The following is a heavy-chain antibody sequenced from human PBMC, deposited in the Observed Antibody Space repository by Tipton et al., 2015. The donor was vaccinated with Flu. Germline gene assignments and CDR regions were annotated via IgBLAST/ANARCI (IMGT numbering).Heavy chain of an antibody. V-gene: IGHV3-30-3*01. J-gene: IGHJ4*02. CDR1: GFTFSGDA. D-gene: IGHD3-16*01. CDR2: SLEDGNNA. Sequence: SLRLSCAASGFTFSGDALHWVRQAPGKGLEWVAVSLEDGNNAFYSDSVKGRFTVSRDISKNTLYLQMSSLRADDTAVYYCAKDHSPFGDYDYWGQGTLVTVSS. CDR3: AKDHSPFGDYDY.